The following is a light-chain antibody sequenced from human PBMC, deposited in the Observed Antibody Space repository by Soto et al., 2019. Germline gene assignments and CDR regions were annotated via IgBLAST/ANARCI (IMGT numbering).Light chain of an antibody. CDR3: QQYNNWPLT. V-gene: IGKV3-15*01. J-gene: IGKJ4*01. CDR1: QSVSSN. CDR2: GAS. Sequence: EIVMTQSPATLSVSPGERVTLSCRARQSVSSNLAWYQQKPGQAPRLLIYGASTRATGIPAMFSGSGSGTEFTLTISSLQSEDVAVYYCQQYNNWPLTFGGGTKVEIK.